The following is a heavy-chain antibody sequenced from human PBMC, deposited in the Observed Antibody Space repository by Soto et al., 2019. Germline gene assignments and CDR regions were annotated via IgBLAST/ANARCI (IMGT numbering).Heavy chain of an antibody. CDR2: ISGSGGST. V-gene: IGHV3-23*01. D-gene: IGHD6-19*01. Sequence: GESLKISCAASGFTFSSYAMSWVRQAPGKGLEWVSAISGSGGSTYYADSVKGRFTISRDNSKNTLYLQMNSLRAEDTAVYYCANLHPSEPGIAVAGSFDYWGQGTLVTVSS. CDR3: ANLHPSEPGIAVAGSFDY. CDR1: GFTFSSYA. J-gene: IGHJ4*02.